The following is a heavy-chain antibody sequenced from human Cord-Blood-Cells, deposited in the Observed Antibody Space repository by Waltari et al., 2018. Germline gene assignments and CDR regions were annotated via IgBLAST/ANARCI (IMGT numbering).Heavy chain of an antibody. J-gene: IGHJ2*01. D-gene: IGHD6-19*01. CDR3: AKDLVTMTVAAPRGYWYFYL. Sequence: EVQLLESGGGLVQPGGSLRLPCAAAEFTFRTYAMTWDRQAPGKGLEWVSSISGNGRNTYYADSGKGRFTVSRDNSKNTLYLQMNSLSAEDTAMYYCAKDLVTMTVAAPRGYWYFYLWGRGT. V-gene: IGHV3-23*01. CDR2: ISGNGRNT. CDR1: EFTFRTYA.